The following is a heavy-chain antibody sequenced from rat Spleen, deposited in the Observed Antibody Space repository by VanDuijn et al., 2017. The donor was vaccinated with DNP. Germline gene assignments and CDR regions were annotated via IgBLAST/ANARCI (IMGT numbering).Heavy chain of an antibody. D-gene: IGHD1-11*01. Sequence: QVQLKESGPGLVQPSETLSLTCTVSGFSLTSYSVSWVRQPSGKRPEWMGRVWYDGDTALNSALKSRLSISRDTSKNQVFLKMNSLQPEDTGIDYCARHSPRRVWGNFDFWGPGTMVTVSS. CDR1: GFSLTSYS. CDR2: VWYDGDT. J-gene: IGHJ1*01. V-gene: IGHV2-34*01. CDR3: ARHSPRRVWGNFDF.